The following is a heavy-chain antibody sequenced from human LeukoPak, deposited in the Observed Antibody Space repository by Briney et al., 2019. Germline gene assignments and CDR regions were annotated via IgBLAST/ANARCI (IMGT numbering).Heavy chain of an antibody. CDR3: ARDIIWQLEWLFTPYYGMDV. Sequence: GGSLRLSCAASGFTFSSYGMHWVRQAPGKGLEWVAVISYDGSNKYYADSVKGRFTISRDNSKNTLYLQMNSLRAEDTAVYYCARDIIWQLEWLFTPYYGMDVWGQGTTVTVSS. CDR1: GFTFSSYG. CDR2: ISYDGSNK. J-gene: IGHJ6*02. V-gene: IGHV3-30*03. D-gene: IGHD3-3*01.